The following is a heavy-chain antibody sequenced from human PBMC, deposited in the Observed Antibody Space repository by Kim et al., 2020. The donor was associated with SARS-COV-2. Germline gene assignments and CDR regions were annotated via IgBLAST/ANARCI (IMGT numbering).Heavy chain of an antibody. CDR1: GFTFSSYS. J-gene: IGHJ6*02. CDR2: IVDRTSTI. CDR3: ARGDMMVVLGSTQHYGMDV. D-gene: IGHD3-22*01. V-gene: IGHV3-48*02. Sequence: GGSLRLSCTASGFTFSSYSMNWVRQAPGKGLEWVSYIVDRTSTIYYADSVKGRFTISRGNAKNSLYLQMNGLRDEDTAIYYCARGDMMVVLGSTQHYGMDVWGQGTTVTVSS.